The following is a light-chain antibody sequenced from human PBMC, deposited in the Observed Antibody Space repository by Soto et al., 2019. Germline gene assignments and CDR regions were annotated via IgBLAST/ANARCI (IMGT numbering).Light chain of an antibody. CDR3: SSYTSSSTRV. J-gene: IGLJ3*02. CDR2: EVS. CDR1: SSDVGGYNY. Sequence: QSALTQPASVSGSPGQSITISCTGTSSDVGGYNYVSWYQQHPGKAPKLIIYEVSSRPSGVSNRFSGSKSGNTASLTISGLLAEDEVDYYCSSYTSSSTRVFGGGTKLT. V-gene: IGLV2-14*01.